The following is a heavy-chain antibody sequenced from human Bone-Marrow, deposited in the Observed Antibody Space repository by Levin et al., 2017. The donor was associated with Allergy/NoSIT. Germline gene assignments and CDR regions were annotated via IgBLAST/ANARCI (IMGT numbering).Heavy chain of an antibody. J-gene: IGHJ4*02. CDR1: GFTFSNAW. V-gene: IGHV3-15*01. CDR2: IKSKTDGGTT. Sequence: GGSLRLSCAASGFTFSNAWMSWVRQAPGKGLEWVGRIKSKTDGGTTDYAAPVKGRFTISRDDSKNTLYLQMNSLKTEDTAVYYCTTVLGYCSSTSCYTRYFDYWGQGTLVTVSS. CDR3: TTVLGYCSSTSCYTRYFDY. D-gene: IGHD2-2*02.